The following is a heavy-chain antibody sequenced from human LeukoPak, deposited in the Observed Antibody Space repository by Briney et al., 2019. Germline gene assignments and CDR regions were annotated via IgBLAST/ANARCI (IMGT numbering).Heavy chain of an antibody. J-gene: IGHJ4*02. CDR3: ARGYGNFDY. CDR2: INHSGST. D-gene: IGHD4-17*01. CDR1: GGSFSGYY. V-gene: IGHV4-34*01. Sequence: SETLSLTCAVYGGSFSGYYWSWIRQPPGKGLEWIGEINHSGSTNYNPSLKSRVTIPVDTSKNQFSLKLSSVTAANTAVYYCARGYGNFDYWGQGTLVTVSS.